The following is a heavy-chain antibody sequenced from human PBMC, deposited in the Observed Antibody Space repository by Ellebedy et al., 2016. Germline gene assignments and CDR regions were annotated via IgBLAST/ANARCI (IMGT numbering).Heavy chain of an antibody. D-gene: IGHD2-2*01. CDR2: IYYSGST. CDR1: GGSISSYY. V-gene: IGHV4-59*13. Sequence: SETLSLXXTVSGGSISSYYWSWIRQPPGKGLEWIGYIYYSGSTNYNPSLKSRVTISVDTSKNQFSLKLSSVTAADTAVYYCARVDCSSTSCRGYFDLWGRGTLVTVSS. J-gene: IGHJ2*01. CDR3: ARVDCSSTSCRGYFDL.